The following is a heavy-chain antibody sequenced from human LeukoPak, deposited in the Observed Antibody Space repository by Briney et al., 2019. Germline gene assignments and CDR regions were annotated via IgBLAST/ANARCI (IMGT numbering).Heavy chain of an antibody. CDR3: AKGRSGSYSYFDY. D-gene: IGHD1-26*01. Sequence: GGSLRLSCATSGFTFSSYAMSWVRQAPGKGLEWVSAISGSGTSTYYADSVKGRFTISRDNSKNTLYLQMNSLRAEDTAVYYCAKGRSGSYSYFDYWGQGTLVTVSS. CDR2: ISGSGTST. J-gene: IGHJ4*02. V-gene: IGHV3-23*01. CDR1: GFTFSSYA.